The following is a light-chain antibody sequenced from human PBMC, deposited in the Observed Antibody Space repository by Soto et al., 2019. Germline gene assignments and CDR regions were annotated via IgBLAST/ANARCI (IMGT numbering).Light chain of an antibody. CDR1: QSLLHSNGYNY. J-gene: IGKJ3*01. Sequence: DIVMTQSPLSLPVTPGEPASISCRSSQSLLHSNGYNYLDWYLQKPGQSPQLLIYLGSNRASGDSDRVSGSGSDTAFTMKIMRVEDDDVGFYYCMQDLQIAFGPGTKVDIK. V-gene: IGKV2-28*01. CDR3: MQDLQIA. CDR2: LGS.